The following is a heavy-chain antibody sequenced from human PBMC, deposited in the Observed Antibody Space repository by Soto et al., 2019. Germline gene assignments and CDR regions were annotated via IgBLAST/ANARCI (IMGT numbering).Heavy chain of an antibody. Sequence: VGSLRLSCAASGFTFSSYEMNWVRQAPGKGLEWVSYISSSGSTIYYADSVKGRFTISRDNAKNSLYLQMNSLRAEDTAVYYCAGDPVTLYYGMDVWGQGTTVTVSS. D-gene: IGHD5-18*01. CDR1: GFTFSSYE. V-gene: IGHV3-48*03. J-gene: IGHJ6*02. CDR2: ISSSGSTI. CDR3: AGDPVTLYYGMDV.